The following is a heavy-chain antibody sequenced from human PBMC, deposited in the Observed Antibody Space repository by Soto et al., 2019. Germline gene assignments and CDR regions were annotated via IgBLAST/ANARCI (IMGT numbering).Heavy chain of an antibody. J-gene: IGHJ4*02. CDR1: GFTFSSYG. V-gene: IGHV3-23*01. CDR2: ISGSGGST. Sequence: GGSLRLSCAASGFTFSSYGMHWVRQAPGKGLEWVSAISGSGGSTYYADSVKGRFTISRDNSKNTLYLQMNSLRAEDTAVYYCARGSGRAYYVDDWGQGTLVTVSS. CDR3: ARGSGRAYYVDD.